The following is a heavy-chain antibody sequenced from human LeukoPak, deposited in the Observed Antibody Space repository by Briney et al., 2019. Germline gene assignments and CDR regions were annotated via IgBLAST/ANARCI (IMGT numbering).Heavy chain of an antibody. CDR3: ARGYGVVDY. Sequence: SETLSLTCAVYGGSFSGYYWSWIRQPPGKGLEWIGEINHSGSTNYNPYLKSRVTISVHTSKNQFSLKLSSVTAADTAVYYCARGYGVVDYWGQGTLVTVSS. CDR1: GGSFSGYY. CDR2: INHSGST. J-gene: IGHJ4*02. V-gene: IGHV4-34*01. D-gene: IGHD4-17*01.